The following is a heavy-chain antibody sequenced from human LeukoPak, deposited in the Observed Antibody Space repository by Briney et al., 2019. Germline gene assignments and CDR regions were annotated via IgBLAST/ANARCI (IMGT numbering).Heavy chain of an antibody. J-gene: IGHJ3*02. V-gene: IGHV4-34*01. D-gene: IGHD3-10*01. Sequence: SETLSLTCAVYGGSFSGYYWSWIRQPPGKGLEWIGEIDHSGSTNYNPSLKSRVTISVDTSKNQFSLKLSSVTAADTAVYYCAKDLWWFGEFPNVFDIWGQGTMVTVSS. CDR1: GGSFSGYY. CDR2: IDHSGST. CDR3: AKDLWWFGEFPNVFDI.